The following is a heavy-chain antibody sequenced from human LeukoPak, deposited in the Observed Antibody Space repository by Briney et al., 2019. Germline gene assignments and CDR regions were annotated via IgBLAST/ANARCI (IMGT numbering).Heavy chain of an antibody. CDR3: ARGKVDPKYYYYYTDV. D-gene: IGHD2-15*01. Sequence: ASVKVSCKASGYTFTSYDINWVRQATGQGLEWMGWMSPNSGNTGYAQKFQGRVTMTRNTSISTAYMELSSLRSEDTAVYYCARGKVDPKYYYYYTDVWGKGTTVTVSS. CDR2: MSPNSGNT. J-gene: IGHJ6*03. V-gene: IGHV1-8*01. CDR1: GYTFTSYD.